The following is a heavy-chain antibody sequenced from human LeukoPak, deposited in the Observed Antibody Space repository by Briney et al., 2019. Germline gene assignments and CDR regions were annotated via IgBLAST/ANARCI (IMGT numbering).Heavy chain of an antibody. Sequence: SETLSLTCTVSGASISSTSYYWDWIRQPPGKGLEWIGSILFDGSTDYNPALHGRVTISVDRPKNQFSLTLTSMGAADTAVYYCSKHSWGLADFFTYGFDPWGPGTMVTVSS. J-gene: IGHJ5*02. V-gene: IGHV4-39*01. CDR1: GASISSTSYY. CDR3: SKHSWGLADFFTYGFDP. CDR2: ILFDGST. D-gene: IGHD3-16*01.